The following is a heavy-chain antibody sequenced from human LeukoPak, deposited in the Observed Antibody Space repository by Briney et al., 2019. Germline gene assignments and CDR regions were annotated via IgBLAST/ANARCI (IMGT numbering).Heavy chain of an antibody. CDR2: IYYSGST. Sequence: SETLSLTCTVSGGSISSYYWSWIRQPPGKGLEWIGYIYYSGSTNYNPSLKSRVTISVDTSKNQFSLKLSSMTAADTAVYYCARTPYYYGSGSYPKSFFDYWGQGTPVTVSS. J-gene: IGHJ4*02. V-gene: IGHV4-59*08. CDR1: GGSISSYY. CDR3: ARTPYYYGSGSYPKSFFDY. D-gene: IGHD3-10*01.